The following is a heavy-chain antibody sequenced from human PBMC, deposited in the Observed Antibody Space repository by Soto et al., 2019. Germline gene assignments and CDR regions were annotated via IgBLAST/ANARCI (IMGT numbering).Heavy chain of an antibody. CDR2: TYYRSKWYN. CDR3: ARELADYYDSSGYYYGFDY. J-gene: IGHJ4*02. CDR1: GDSVSSNSAA. D-gene: IGHD3-22*01. Sequence: QVQLQQSGPGLVKPSQTLSLTCAISGDSVSSNSAAWNWIRQSPSRGLEWLGRTYYRSKWYNDXAVXXXSRITINPDTXXNXFXXQLNSVTPEDTAVYYCARELADYYDSSGYYYGFDYWGQGTLVTVSS. V-gene: IGHV6-1*01.